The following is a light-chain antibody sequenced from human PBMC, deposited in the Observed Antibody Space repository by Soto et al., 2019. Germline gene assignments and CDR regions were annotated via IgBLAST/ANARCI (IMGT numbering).Light chain of an antibody. CDR3: QQDGSSPPRT. CDR1: QSVSNDF. CDR2: CAS. Sequence: EIVLTQSPGILSLSPGERATLSCRASQSVSNDFLAWYQQKPGQAPRLLIYCASTSATDVPDRFSGSGSGADFTLTISRLEPEDFAVYYCQQDGSSPPRTFGQGTKVE. J-gene: IGKJ1*01. V-gene: IGKV3-20*01.